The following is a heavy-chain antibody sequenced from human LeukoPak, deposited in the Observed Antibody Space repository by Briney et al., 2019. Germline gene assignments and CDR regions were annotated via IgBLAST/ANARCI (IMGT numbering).Heavy chain of an antibody. D-gene: IGHD2-15*01. CDR2: INHSGIT. Sequence: SETLSLTCAVYGGSFSDYYWSWIRQPPGKGLEYIGEINHSGITNYNPSLMSRVTISVDTSKNQLSLKLSSVTAADTAVYYCARRGFKGYCSDGSSYSRQPNWFDPWGQGTLVTVSS. V-gene: IGHV4-34*01. CDR1: GGSFSDYY. CDR3: ARRGFKGYCSDGSSYSRQPNWFDP. J-gene: IGHJ5*02.